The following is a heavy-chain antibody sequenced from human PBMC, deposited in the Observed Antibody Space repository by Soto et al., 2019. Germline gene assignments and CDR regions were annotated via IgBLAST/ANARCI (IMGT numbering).Heavy chain of an antibody. V-gene: IGHV3-33*01. Sequence: GGSLRLSCAASGFTFNTYGMHWARQAPGKELEWVSVIWYDGSNKYYADSVKGRFTISRDNSKNTLYLEMNSLRAEDTAVYHCARGGYSAGWTYGMDVWGQGTTVTVSS. J-gene: IGHJ6*02. CDR2: IWYDGSNK. CDR3: ARGGYSAGWTYGMDV. CDR1: GFTFNTYG. D-gene: IGHD6-19*01.